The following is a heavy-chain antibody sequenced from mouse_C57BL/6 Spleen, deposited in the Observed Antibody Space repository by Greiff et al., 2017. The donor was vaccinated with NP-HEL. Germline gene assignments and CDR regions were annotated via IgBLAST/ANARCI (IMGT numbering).Heavy chain of an antibody. J-gene: IGHJ4*01. CDR3: ARSDCGLRPYYAMDY. CDR1: GYAFSSYW. CDR2: IYPGAGDT. V-gene: IGHV1-80*01. D-gene: IGHD2-4*01. Sequence: VQLQQSGAELVKPGASVKISCKASGYAFSSYWMNWVKQRPGKGLEWIGQIYPGAGDTNYNGKFKGKATLTADKSSSTAYMQRSSLTSEDSAVYFRARSDCGLRPYYAMDYWGQGTSVTVSS.